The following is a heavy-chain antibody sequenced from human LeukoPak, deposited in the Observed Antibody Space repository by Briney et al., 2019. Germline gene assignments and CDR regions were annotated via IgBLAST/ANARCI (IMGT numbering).Heavy chain of an antibody. D-gene: IGHD3-22*01. V-gene: IGHV3-21*01. CDR2: ISPSGSAI. Sequence: GGSLRLSCSDSESILSTYAVNWVRQAPGRGLEWVSSISPSGSAIFYAGSVKGRFTISRDNAKNSLYLQMSSLRAEDTAVYYCVRDHHRRHYDSQARDTFDIWGQGTMVTVSS. J-gene: IGHJ3*02. CDR3: VRDHHRRHYDSQARDTFDI. CDR1: ESILSTYA.